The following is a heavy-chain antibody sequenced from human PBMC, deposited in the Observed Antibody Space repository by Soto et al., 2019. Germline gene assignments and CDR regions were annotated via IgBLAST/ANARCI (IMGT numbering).Heavy chain of an antibody. Sequence: PSETLSLTCTVSGGSIISSSYYWGWIRQPPGKGLEWIGSIYSSGSTYYNPSLKSRVTMSVDTSKNQFSLKLSSVTAADTAVHYCATPVSSGYQAFEVWGQGTMVTVSS. CDR2: IYSSGST. J-gene: IGHJ3*01. D-gene: IGHD3-22*01. CDR3: ATPVSSGYQAFEV. V-gene: IGHV4-39*01. CDR1: GGSIISSSYY.